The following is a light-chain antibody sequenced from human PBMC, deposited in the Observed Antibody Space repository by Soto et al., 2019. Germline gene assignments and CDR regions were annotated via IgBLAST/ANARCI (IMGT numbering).Light chain of an antibody. J-gene: IGKJ1*01. V-gene: IGKV1-5*01. CDR3: QRYNGYLTWT. Sequence: DIQMTQSPSTLSASVGDRVTITCRASQSISGWLAWYQKKPGKAPKLLIYDASSLESGVPSRFSGSRSGTECALTISSQQPDDFATYYCQRYNGYLTWTIDQGTKVEIK. CDR2: DAS. CDR1: QSISGW.